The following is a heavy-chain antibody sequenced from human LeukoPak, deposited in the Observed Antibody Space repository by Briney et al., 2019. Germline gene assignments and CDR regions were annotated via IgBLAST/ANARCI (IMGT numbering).Heavy chain of an antibody. CDR1: GFSISSGHY. CDR3: ARIFIRNGYSSYFDC. Sequence: LETLSLTCTVSGFSISSGHYWGWVRQPPGAGLERIGSVYQSGTTYYNPSLKSRVTTSVDMSKNQFSLRLRPVTAADTAVYYCARIFIRNGYSSYFDCWGQGTLVTVSS. J-gene: IGHJ4*02. D-gene: IGHD5-18*01. CDR2: VYQSGTT. V-gene: IGHV4-38-2*02.